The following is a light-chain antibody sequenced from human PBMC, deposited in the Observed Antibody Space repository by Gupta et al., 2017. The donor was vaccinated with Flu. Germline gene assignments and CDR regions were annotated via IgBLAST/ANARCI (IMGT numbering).Light chain of an antibody. J-gene: IGKJ2*03. CDR3: QQYNNWPPRDS. CDR1: QSVSSN. Sequence: EIVMTQSPATLSVSPGERATLSCRASQSVSSNLAWYQQKPGQASRLLIYGASTRATGIPARFSGSGSGTEFTLTISSLQSEDFAVYYCQQYNNWPPRDSFGQGTKLEIK. CDR2: GAS. V-gene: IGKV3-15*01.